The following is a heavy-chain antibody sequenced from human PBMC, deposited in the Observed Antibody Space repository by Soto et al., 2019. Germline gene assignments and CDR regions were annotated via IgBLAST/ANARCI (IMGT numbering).Heavy chain of an antibody. J-gene: IGHJ4*02. D-gene: IGHD3-22*01. CDR3: ARATGYYHTSGSDS. V-gene: IGHV3-11*06. Sequence: GGSLRLSCAASGFTFSDYYMSWIRQAPGKGLEWISYISSNSNYKNHADSVRGRFTISRDNAKNSQYLQMNGLRAEDTAVYYCARATGYYHTSGSDSWGQGTLVTVSS. CDR2: ISSNSNYK. CDR1: GFTFSDYY.